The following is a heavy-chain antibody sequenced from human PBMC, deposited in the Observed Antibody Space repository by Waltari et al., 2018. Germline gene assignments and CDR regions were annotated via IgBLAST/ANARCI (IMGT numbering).Heavy chain of an antibody. CDR3: ATYIGASVGTAAFDV. Sequence: QLQLQESGPRLVRPSETLSLICRVSGVSITSNNHYWAWIRQSPGQGLEWIGTVSYSGTTYISPSLKSRVSVSRDTSKNQVSLILGSVTAADMAVYYCATYIGASVGTAAFDVWGQGTMVTVSS. CDR1: GVSITSNNHY. D-gene: IGHD5-12*01. J-gene: IGHJ3*01. CDR2: VSYSGTT. V-gene: IGHV4-39*01.